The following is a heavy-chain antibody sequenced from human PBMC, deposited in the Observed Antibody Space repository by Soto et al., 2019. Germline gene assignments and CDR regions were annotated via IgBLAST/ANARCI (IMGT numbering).Heavy chain of an antibody. D-gene: IGHD3-16*01. CDR2: IIPIFGTA. CDR1: RGTFSSYA. J-gene: IGHJ6*02. V-gene: IGHV1-69*12. CDR3: ARHLGGNHYYYGMDV. Sequence: QVQLVQSGAEVKKPGSSVKVSCKASRGTFSSYAISWVRQAPGQGLEWMGGIIPIFGTADYAQKFQGRVTITADDFTSTAYMELSSLRSEDTAVYYCARHLGGNHYYYGMDVWGQGTTVTVSS.